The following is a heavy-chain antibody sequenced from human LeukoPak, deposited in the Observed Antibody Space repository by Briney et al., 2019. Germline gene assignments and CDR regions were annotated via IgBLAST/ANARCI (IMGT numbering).Heavy chain of an antibody. V-gene: IGHV4-39*01. CDR1: GGSISSSSYY. CDR2: IYYSGST. Sequence: SETLSLTCTVSGGSISSSSYYWGWIRQPPGKGLEWIGIIYYSGSTYYNPSLKSRVTISVDTSKNQFSLKLSSVTAADTAVYYCARLDNGQQLVVDYFDYWGQGTLVTVSS. CDR3: ARLDNGQQLVVDYFDY. D-gene: IGHD6-13*01. J-gene: IGHJ4*02.